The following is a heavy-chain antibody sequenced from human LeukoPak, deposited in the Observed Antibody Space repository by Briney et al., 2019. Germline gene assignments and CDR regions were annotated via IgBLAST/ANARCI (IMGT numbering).Heavy chain of an antibody. CDR1: GFTFDDYS. D-gene: IGHD2-21*02. V-gene: IGHV3-43*01. CDR3: ARGETALTSHLDY. Sequence: GGSLRLSCAASGFTFDDYSMHWVRQGPGKGLEWVSVISWDGGSTSYADSVKGRFTISRDNAKNSLYLQMNSLRDEDTAVYYCARGETALTSHLDYWGQGTLVTVSS. CDR2: ISWDGGST. J-gene: IGHJ4*02.